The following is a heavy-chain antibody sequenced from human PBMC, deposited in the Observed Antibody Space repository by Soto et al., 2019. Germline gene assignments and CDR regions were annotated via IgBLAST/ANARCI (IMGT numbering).Heavy chain of an antibody. CDR3: TTDFSGSYSFDY. V-gene: IGHV3-15*01. D-gene: IGHD1-26*01. CDR1: GFTFSNAW. Sequence: GESLKISCAASGFTFSNAWMSWVRQAPGKGLEWVGRIKSKTDGGTTDYAAPVKGRFTISRDDSKNTLYLQMNSLKTEDTAVYYCTTDFSGSYSFDYWGQGTLVTVSS. J-gene: IGHJ4*02. CDR2: IKSKTDGGTT.